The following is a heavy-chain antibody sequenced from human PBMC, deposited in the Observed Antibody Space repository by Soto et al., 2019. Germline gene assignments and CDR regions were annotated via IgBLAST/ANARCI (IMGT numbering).Heavy chain of an antibody. D-gene: IGHD3-22*01. CDR1: GGTFNDYT. CDR2: IIPIFGTP. V-gene: IGHV1-69*01. J-gene: IGHJ4*02. Sequence: QVQLVQSGAEVKKPGSSVKVSCKASGGTFNDYTINWVRQAPGQGLEWMGGIIPIFGTPNYAQKFLGRVTSTADESTNTVYMVLSSLRSEDTDVYYCERYGDLYDSNGYYYNWGQGTMVTVSS. CDR3: ERYGDLYDSNGYYYN.